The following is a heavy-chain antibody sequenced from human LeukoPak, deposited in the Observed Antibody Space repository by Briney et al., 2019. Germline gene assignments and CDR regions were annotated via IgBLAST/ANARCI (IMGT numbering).Heavy chain of an antibody. D-gene: IGHD5-12*01. J-gene: IGHJ4*02. Sequence: QAGGSLRLSCAASGITFSTYAMNWVRQAPGKGLEWVSVISGSAASTSYADSVKGRFTISRDNSKNTLYLQMNSLRAEDTAVYYCATVGAGALFREWLRFGSLKGYYFDYWGQGTLVTVSS. CDR3: ATVGAGALFREWLRFGSLKGYYFDY. CDR1: GITFSTYA. V-gene: IGHV3-23*01. CDR2: ISGSAAST.